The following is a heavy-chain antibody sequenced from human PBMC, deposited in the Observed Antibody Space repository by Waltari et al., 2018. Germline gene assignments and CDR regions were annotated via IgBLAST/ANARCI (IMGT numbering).Heavy chain of an antibody. Sequence: QVQLVQSGAEVKKPGASVKVSCKASGYTFTSYDINWVRQATGQGLEWMGWMNPNSGNTGYAQKFQGRVTITADESTSTAYMELSSLRSEDTAVYYCARERGSYAVGYFDYWGQGTLVTVSS. V-gene: IGHV1-8*03. J-gene: IGHJ4*02. CDR3: ARERGSYAVGYFDY. CDR2: MNPNSGNT. D-gene: IGHD1-26*01. CDR1: GYTFTSYD.